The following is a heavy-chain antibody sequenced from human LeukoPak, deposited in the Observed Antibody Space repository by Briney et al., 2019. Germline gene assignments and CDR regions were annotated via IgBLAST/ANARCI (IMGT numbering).Heavy chain of an antibody. V-gene: IGHV1-18*01. CDR2: ISAYNGNT. CDR1: GYTFTSYG. CDR3: ARALPGSYGSGSYLHYNDC. J-gene: IGHJ4*02. D-gene: IGHD3-10*01. Sequence: GASVKVSCKASGYTFTSYGISWVRQAPGQGLEWMGWISAYNGNTNYAQKLQGRVTMTTDTSTSTAYMELRSLRSDDTAVYYCARALPGSYGSGSYLHYNDCWGQGTLVTVSS.